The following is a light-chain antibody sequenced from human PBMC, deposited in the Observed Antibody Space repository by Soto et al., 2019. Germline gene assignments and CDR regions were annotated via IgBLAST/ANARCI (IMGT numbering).Light chain of an antibody. J-gene: IGKJ5*01. Sequence: IQMPQYPSTLSASVGDPVSITCRSSQNINSLMAWYQQKPGQAPKLLIYKASNLETGVPSRFSGSGSGTEFTLTISSLQPDDFATYYCQQYSSYPSLTFGGGTRLEIK. CDR3: QQYSSYPSLT. CDR1: QNINSL. CDR2: KAS. V-gene: IGKV1-5*03.